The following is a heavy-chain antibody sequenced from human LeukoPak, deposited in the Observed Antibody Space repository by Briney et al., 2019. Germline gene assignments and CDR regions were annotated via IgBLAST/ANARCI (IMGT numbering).Heavy chain of an antibody. CDR2: INHSGST. J-gene: IGHJ3*02. V-gene: IGHV4-34*01. Sequence: SETLSLTCAVYGGSFSGYYWSWIRQPRTKGLEWIGEINHSGSTNYNPSLKSRVTISVDTSKNQFSLKLSSVTAADTAVYYCARVGSSWPRDALDIWGQGTMVTVSS. CDR3: ARVGSSWPRDALDI. CDR1: GGSFSGYY. D-gene: IGHD6-13*01.